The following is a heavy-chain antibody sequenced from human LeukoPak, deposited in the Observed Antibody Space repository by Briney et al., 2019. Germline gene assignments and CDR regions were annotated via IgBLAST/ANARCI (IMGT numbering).Heavy chain of an antibody. J-gene: IGHJ3*02. CDR3: ARQDVIGAFDI. CDR2: INHSGST. V-gene: IGHV4-34*01. Sequence: SETLSLTCAVYGGSFSGYYWSWIRQPPGKGLEWIGEINHSGSTNYNPSLKSRVTISVDTSKNQFSLKLSSVTAADTAVYYCARQDVIGAFDIWGQGTMVTVSS. D-gene: IGHD3-22*01. CDR1: GGSFSGYY.